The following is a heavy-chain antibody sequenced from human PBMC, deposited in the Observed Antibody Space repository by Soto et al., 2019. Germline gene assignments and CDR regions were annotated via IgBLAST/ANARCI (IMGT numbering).Heavy chain of an antibody. CDR3: AKDYKRPIAVAGTIDY. Sequence: GGSLRLSCAASVFPFSSYGMHWVRRAPGKGLEWVAVISYDGSNKYYADSVKGRFTISRDNSKNTLYLQMNSLRAEDTAVYYCAKDYKRPIAVAGTIDYWGQGTLVTVSS. V-gene: IGHV3-30*18. J-gene: IGHJ4*02. D-gene: IGHD6-19*01. CDR2: ISYDGSNK. CDR1: VFPFSSYG.